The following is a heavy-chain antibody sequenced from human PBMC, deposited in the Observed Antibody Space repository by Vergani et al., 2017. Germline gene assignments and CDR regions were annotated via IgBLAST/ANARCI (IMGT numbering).Heavy chain of an antibody. Sequence: QVQLQESGPGLVKPSETLSLTCTVSGGSISSSSYYWGWIRQPPGKGLEWIGSIYYSGSTYYNPSLKSRVTISVDTSKNQFSLKLSSVTAADTAVYYCARDYDSSGYHDYWGQGTLVTVSS. CDR2: IYYSGST. V-gene: IGHV4-39*07. J-gene: IGHJ4*02. CDR1: GGSISSSSYY. D-gene: IGHD3-22*01. CDR3: ARDYDSSGYHDY.